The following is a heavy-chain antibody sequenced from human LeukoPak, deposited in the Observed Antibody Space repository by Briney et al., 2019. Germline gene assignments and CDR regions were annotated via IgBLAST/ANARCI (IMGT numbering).Heavy chain of an antibody. CDR1: GFTFSSYA. D-gene: IGHD2-2*01. Sequence: GGSLRLSCAASGFTFSSYAMSWVRQAPGKGLGWVSAIRGSGGSTYYADSVKGRFTISRDNSKNTLYLQMNSLRAEDTAVYYCAKGPGAYIVVVPAATPYYYGMDVWGQGTTVTVSS. V-gene: IGHV3-23*01. CDR3: AKGPGAYIVVVPAATPYYYGMDV. CDR2: IRGSGGST. J-gene: IGHJ6*02.